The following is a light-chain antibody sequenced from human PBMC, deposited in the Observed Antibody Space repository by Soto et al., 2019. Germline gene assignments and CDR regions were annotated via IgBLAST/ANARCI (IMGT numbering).Light chain of an antibody. J-gene: IGKJ4*01. CDR3: QQRYTTPPT. CDR1: QSIRSH. V-gene: IGKV1-39*01. CDR2: TES. Sequence: DIQMTQSPSSLSASVGDRVTISCRASQSIRSHLNWYQLKPGKAPKLLIYTESSLQTGVPSRFSGSGSGTDFTLTIRSLQPEDFASYYCQQRYTTPPTFGGGTKVEIK.